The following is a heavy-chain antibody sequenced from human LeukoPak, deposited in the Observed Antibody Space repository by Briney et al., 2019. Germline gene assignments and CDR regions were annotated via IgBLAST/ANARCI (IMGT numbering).Heavy chain of an antibody. CDR1: GFTFDDYG. J-gene: IGHJ4*02. V-gene: IGHV3-20*04. CDR2: INWNGGSR. Sequence: GGSLRLSCAASGFTFDDYGMSWVRQPPGKGLEWVSGINWNGGSRGYADSVKGRFTISRDNAKNSLYLQMNSLRAEDTALYYCARGGYSYGPDYWGQGTLVTVSS. CDR3: ARGGYSYGPDY. D-gene: IGHD5-18*01.